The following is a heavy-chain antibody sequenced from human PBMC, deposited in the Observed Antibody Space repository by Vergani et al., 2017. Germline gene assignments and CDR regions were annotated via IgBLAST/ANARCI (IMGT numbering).Heavy chain of an antibody. D-gene: IGHD3-16*02. CDR3: ARDWSSNYDYVWGSYRSTSGWFDP. CDR2: FDPEDGET. V-gene: IGHV1-24*01. Sequence: QVQLVQSGAEVKKPGASVKVSCKVSGYTLTELSMHWVRQAPGKGLEWMGGFDPEDGETIYAQKFQGRVTMTEDTSTDTAYMELSSLRSEDTAVYYCARDWSSNYDYVWGSYRSTSGWFDPWGQGTLVTVSS. CDR1: GYTLTELS. J-gene: IGHJ5*02.